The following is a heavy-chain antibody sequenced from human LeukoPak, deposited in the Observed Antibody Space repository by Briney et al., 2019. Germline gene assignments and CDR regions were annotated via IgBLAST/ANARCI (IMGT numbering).Heavy chain of an antibody. J-gene: IGHJ4*02. V-gene: IGHV4-34*01. CDR1: GGSFSGYY. Sequence: PSETLSLTCAVYGGSFSGYYWSWIRQPPGKGLEWIGEINHSGSTNYNPSLKSRVTISVDTSKNQFSLKLSSVTAADTAVYYCARGKTSRAAAGPTRRTTPLFFDYWGQGTLVTVSS. CDR3: ARGKTSRAAAGPTRRTTPLFFDY. D-gene: IGHD6-13*01. CDR2: INHSGST.